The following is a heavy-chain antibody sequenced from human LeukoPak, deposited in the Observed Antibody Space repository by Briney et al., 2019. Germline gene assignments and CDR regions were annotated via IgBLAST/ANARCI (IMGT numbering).Heavy chain of an antibody. J-gene: IGHJ4*02. CDR3: ARDRGATSFDY. V-gene: IGHV3-21*01. Sequence: GGSLRLSCAASGFTFSSYSMNWVRQAPGKGLEWVSSISSSSYIYYADSVKGRFTISRDNAKNSLYLQMNSLRAEDTAVYYCARDRGATSFDYWGQGTLVTVSS. CDR2: ISSSSYI. CDR1: GFTFSSYS. D-gene: IGHD1-26*01.